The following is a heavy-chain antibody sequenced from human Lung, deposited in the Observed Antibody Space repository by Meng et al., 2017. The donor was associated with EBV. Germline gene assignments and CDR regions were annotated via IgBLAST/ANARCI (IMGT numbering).Heavy chain of an antibody. Sequence: QVQLVQSGAEVKKPGASVKVSCKASGYTFTSYGISWVRQAPGQGLEWMGWISAYNGNTNYAQRFQGRLTLTTDTSTDTAYMELRSLSPDDTAIYYCARDRGQDTVVVVADRGFDPWGQGTLVTVSS. CDR1: GYTFTSYG. CDR3: ARDRGQDTVVVVADRGFDP. D-gene: IGHD2-15*01. CDR2: ISAYNGNT. V-gene: IGHV1-18*01. J-gene: IGHJ5*02.